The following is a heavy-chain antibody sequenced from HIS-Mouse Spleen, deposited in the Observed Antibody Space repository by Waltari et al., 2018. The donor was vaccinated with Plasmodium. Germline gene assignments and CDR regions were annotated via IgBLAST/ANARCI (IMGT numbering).Heavy chain of an antibody. J-gene: IGHJ4*02. Sequence: QVQLQESGPGLVKPSETLSLTCTVSGCSISSYYWSWIRQPPGKGLEWIGYIYYSGSTNYNPSLKSRVTISVDTSKNQFSLKLSSVTAADTAVYYCARHRYSSSWYSYWGQGTLVTVSS. CDR3: ARHRYSSSWYSY. V-gene: IGHV4-59*08. D-gene: IGHD6-13*01. CDR2: IYYSGST. CDR1: GCSISSYY.